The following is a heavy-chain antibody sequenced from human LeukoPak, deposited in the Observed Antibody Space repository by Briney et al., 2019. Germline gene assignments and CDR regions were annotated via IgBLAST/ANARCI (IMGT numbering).Heavy chain of an antibody. CDR3: ARGSLSIRALYGMDV. CDR2: TYYRSKWYN. Sequence: SQTLSLTCAISGDSVSSNSAAWNWIRQSPSRGLEWLGRTYYRSKWYNGYAVFVKSRISVNPDTSKNQFSLQLNSVTAADTAVYYCARGSLSIRALYGMDVWGQGTTVTVSS. J-gene: IGHJ6*02. D-gene: IGHD1-26*01. V-gene: IGHV6-1*01. CDR1: GDSVSSNSAA.